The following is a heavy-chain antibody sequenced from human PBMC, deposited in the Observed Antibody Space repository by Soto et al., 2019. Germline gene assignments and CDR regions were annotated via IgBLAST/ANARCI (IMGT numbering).Heavy chain of an antibody. Sequence: QVQLQESGPGLVKPSQTLSLTCTVSGGSISSGGYYWSWIRQHPGKGLEWIGYIYYSGSTYYNPSLKSRVTISVDTSKNQFSLKLSSVTAADTAVYYCARDANPCSGGSCHSRVWDWFDPWGQGTLVTVSS. CDR1: GGSISSGGYY. CDR3: ARDANPCSGGSCHSRVWDWFDP. J-gene: IGHJ5*02. D-gene: IGHD2-15*01. V-gene: IGHV4-31*03. CDR2: IYYSGST.